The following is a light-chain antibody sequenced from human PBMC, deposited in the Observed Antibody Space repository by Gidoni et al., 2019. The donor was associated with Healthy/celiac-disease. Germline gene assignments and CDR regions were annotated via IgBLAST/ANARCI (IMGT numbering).Light chain of an antibody. CDR2: RDS. J-gene: IGLJ1*01. CDR3: QVWDSSV. V-gene: IGLV3-9*01. CDR1: NIGRKN. Sequence: SYELTQPLSVSVALGQTARITCGGNNIGRKNVHWYQPKPGQAPVLVIYRDSNRPSGIPERFSGSNSGNTATLTISRAQAGDEADYYCQVWDSSVFGTGTKVTVL.